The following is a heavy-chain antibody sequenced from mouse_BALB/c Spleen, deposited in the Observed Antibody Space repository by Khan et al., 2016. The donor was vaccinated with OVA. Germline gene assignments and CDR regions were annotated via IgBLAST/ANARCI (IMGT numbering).Heavy chain of an antibody. CDR1: GDSITSGY. CDR3: ARPTYRYAFVY. J-gene: IGHJ3*01. CDR2: IIYTGYT. V-gene: IGHV3-8*02. Sequence: EVQLQESGPSLVKPSQTLSLTCSVTGDSITSGYWNWIRKFPGNKFEYMGYIIYTGYTYYNPSLKSRISITRHTSKNQYYLQLSSVTDEDAATYFCARPTYRYAFVYWGQGTLVTVSA. D-gene: IGHD2-12*01.